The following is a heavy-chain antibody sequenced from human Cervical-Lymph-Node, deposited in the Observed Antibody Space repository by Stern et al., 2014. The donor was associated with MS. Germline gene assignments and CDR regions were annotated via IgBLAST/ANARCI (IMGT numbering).Heavy chain of an antibody. CDR1: GYTFTDYY. D-gene: IGHD1-1*01. V-gene: IGHV1-2*04. Sequence: VHLVESGAEVKNPGASVTVSCKASGYTFTDYYMQWMRQAPGQGLEWMGWINPNNGGTKAAQKFQGWVTMTRDTSTSTAYMELSRLRSDDTAIYYCARASTTANNYYDGVDVWGQGTTVTVTS. J-gene: IGHJ6*02. CDR3: ARASTTANNYYDGVDV. CDR2: INPNNGGT.